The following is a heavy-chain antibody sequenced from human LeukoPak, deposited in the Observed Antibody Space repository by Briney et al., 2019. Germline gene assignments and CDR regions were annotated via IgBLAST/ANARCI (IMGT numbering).Heavy chain of an antibody. Sequence: ASVKVSCKASGYTFTGYYMHWVRQAPGQGLEWMGWINPNSGGTNYAQKFQGRVTMTRGTSISTAYMELSRLRSDDTAVYYCAREGTTTVTTFRAFDIWGQGTMVTVSS. J-gene: IGHJ3*02. D-gene: IGHD4-17*01. CDR1: GYTFTGYY. CDR2: INPNSGGT. V-gene: IGHV1-2*02. CDR3: AREGTTTVTTFRAFDI.